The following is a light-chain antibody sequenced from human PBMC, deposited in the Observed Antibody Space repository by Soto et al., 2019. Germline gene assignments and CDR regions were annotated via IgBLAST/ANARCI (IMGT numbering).Light chain of an antibody. CDR1: SSDVGSYNL. Sequence: QSALTQPASVSGSPGQSITISCTGTSSDVGSYNLVSWYQQHPGKAPKLMIYEGSKRPSGVSNRFSGSKSGNTASLTSSVLQAEDEADYYCCSYPGSSNSVVFGGGTKLTVL. CDR3: CSYPGSSNSVV. CDR2: EGS. V-gene: IGLV2-23*01. J-gene: IGLJ2*01.